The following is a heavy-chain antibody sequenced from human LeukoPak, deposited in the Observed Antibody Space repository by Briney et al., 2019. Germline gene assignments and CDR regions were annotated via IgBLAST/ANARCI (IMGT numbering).Heavy chain of an antibody. Sequence: PAETLSLTCTVSGGSISSYYWSWIRQPPGKGLEWIGYIYYSGSTNYNPSLKSRVTISVDTSKTQSPRKLSSGTAADTAVYYWASGPYCSSTSCYGWYVDYWGQGTLVTVSS. D-gene: IGHD2-2*01. CDR3: ASGPYCSSTSCYGWYVDY. CDR1: GGSISSYY. J-gene: IGHJ4*02. V-gene: IGHV4-59*01. CDR2: IYYSGST.